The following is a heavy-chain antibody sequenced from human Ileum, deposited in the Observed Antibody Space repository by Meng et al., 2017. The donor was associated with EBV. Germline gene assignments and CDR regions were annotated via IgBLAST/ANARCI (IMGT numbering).Heavy chain of an antibody. CDR2: IYYSGST. Sequence: QLRLQGAGPGLVKPSATPSLTCTVSGGSISSYYWSWIRQPPGKGLEWIGYIYYSGSTNYNPSLKSRVTISVDTSKNQFSLNLSSVTAADTAVYYCARGGWSLDYWGQGTLVTVSS. J-gene: IGHJ4*02. D-gene: IGHD2-15*01. V-gene: IGHV4-59*08. CDR1: GGSISSYY. CDR3: ARGGWSLDY.